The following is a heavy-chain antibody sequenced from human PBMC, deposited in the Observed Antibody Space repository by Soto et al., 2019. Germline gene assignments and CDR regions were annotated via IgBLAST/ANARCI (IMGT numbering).Heavy chain of an antibody. CDR3: ARVPVGTYYFDY. Sequence: PSQTLSLTCAISGDSVSSYNAAWNWIRQSPSRGLEWLGRTYYRSKWYNDYAVSVRSRITINSDTSKNQFSLQLNSVTPEDTGVYYCARVPVGTYYFDYWGQGTLVTVSS. D-gene: IGHD1-1*01. CDR1: GDSVSSYNAA. CDR2: TYYRSKWYN. V-gene: IGHV6-1*01. J-gene: IGHJ4*02.